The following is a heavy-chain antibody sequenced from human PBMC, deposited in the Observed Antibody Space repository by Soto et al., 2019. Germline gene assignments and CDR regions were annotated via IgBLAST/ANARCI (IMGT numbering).Heavy chain of an antibody. D-gene: IGHD6-13*01. CDR3: VMVRGRFAAADSDY. J-gene: IGHJ4*02. Sequence: PSETLSLTCAVYGGSFSGYYWSWIRQPPGKGLEWIGEINHSGSTNYNPSLKSRVTISVDTSKNQFSLKLSSVTAADTAVYYWVMVRGRFAAADSDYWGQGSVVTVSS. V-gene: IGHV4-34*01. CDR1: GGSFSGYY. CDR2: INHSGST.